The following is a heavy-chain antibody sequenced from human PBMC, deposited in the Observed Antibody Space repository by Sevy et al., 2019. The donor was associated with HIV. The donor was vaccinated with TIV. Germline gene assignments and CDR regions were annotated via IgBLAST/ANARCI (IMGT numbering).Heavy chain of an antibody. CDR3: ARDRGDGYYFRAFDI. CDR1: GFTFSSYG. V-gene: IGHV3-33*01. Sequence: GESLKISCAASGFTFSSYGMYWVRQAPGKGLEWVAVIWYDGSNKYYADSVKGRFTISRDNSKNTLYLQMNSLRAEDTAVYYCARDRGDGYYFRAFDIWGQGTMVTVSS. J-gene: IGHJ3*02. D-gene: IGHD3-22*01. CDR2: IWYDGSNK.